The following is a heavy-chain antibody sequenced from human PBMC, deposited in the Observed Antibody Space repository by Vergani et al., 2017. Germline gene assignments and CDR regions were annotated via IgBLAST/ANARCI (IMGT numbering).Heavy chain of an antibody. Sequence: EVQLVQSGAEVKKPGATVKISCKVSGYTFTDYYMHWVQQAPGKGLEWMGLVDPEDGETIYAEKFQGRVTITADTSTDTAYMELSILRSEDTAVYYCATDTYYYDSSGHPGADAFDIWGQGTMVTVSS. V-gene: IGHV1-69-2*01. CDR2: VDPEDGET. J-gene: IGHJ3*02. CDR1: GYTFTDYY. D-gene: IGHD3-22*01. CDR3: ATDTYYYDSSGHPGADAFDI.